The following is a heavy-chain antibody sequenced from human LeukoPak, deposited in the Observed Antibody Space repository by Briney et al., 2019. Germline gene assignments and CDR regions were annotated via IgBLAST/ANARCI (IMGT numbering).Heavy chain of an antibody. CDR3: ARSPVQLGQNDNP. CDR2: ISGDSSSI. CDR1: EFTFSSYS. J-gene: IGHJ5*02. V-gene: IGHV3-48*04. Sequence: GGSLRLSCAASEFTFSSYSMNWVRQAPGKGLEWLSYISGDSSSIYYADSVKGRFTISRDNAEKSVYLQMSSLRAEDTAVYYCARSPVQLGQNDNPWGQGTLVTVSS. D-gene: IGHD1/OR15-1a*01.